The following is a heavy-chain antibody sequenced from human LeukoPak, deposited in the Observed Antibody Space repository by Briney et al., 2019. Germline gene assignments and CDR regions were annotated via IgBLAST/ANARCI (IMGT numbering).Heavy chain of an antibody. Sequence: GGSLRLSCAASGFTFSSYAMSWVRQAPGKGLEWVSFISPSGDRTSNADSVEGRFTISRDNTRNTLYLQMNSLRAEDTAVYYCARLPAASAMRGDYWGQGTLVTVSS. CDR3: ARLPAASAMRGDY. J-gene: IGHJ4*02. D-gene: IGHD2-2*01. V-gene: IGHV3-23*01. CDR1: GFTFSSYA. CDR2: ISPSGDRT.